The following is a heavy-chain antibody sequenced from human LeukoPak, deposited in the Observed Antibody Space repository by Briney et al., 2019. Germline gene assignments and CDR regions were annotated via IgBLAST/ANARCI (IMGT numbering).Heavy chain of an antibody. CDR2: ISGSGGSA. V-gene: IGHV3-23*01. Sequence: GGSLRLSCAGSGFTFSNHSMSWVRQAPGKGLEWLSSISGSGGSAYYADSVKGRFTISRDNSKNTLHLQMNSLRAEDTAVYYCAKGAYVGGSSGYYPIWGQGTMVTVSS. J-gene: IGHJ3*01. D-gene: IGHD3-22*01. CDR3: AKGAYVGGSSGYYPI. CDR1: GFTFSNHS.